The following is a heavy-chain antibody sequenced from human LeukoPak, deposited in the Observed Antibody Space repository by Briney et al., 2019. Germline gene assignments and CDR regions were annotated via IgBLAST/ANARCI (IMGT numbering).Heavy chain of an antibody. CDR1: GYSLIELS. D-gene: IGHD3-3*01. J-gene: IGHJ4*02. Sequence: ASVKVSCKVSGYSLIELSMHWVRQAPGKGLEWMGGFDPEDGETIYAQKFQGRVTMTEDTSTDTAYMELNSLKSEDTAVYYCARVITIFGVVDEGNYWGQGTLVTVSS. CDR3: ARVITIFGVVDEGNY. V-gene: IGHV1-24*01. CDR2: FDPEDGET.